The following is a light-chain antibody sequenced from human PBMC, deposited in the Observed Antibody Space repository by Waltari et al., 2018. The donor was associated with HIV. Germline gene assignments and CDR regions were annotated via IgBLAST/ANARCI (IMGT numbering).Light chain of an antibody. J-gene: IGLJ2*01. Sequence: SYAWTHPPSVSVALGQTARTTCGGSNIVNQDVHWYQQRPGQAPLLVIFKDTNRPSGIPERFSGSKSRDTATLTINGAQAGDEADYYCQVWDNNVVFGGGTKLTVV. CDR1: NIVNQD. CDR2: KDT. V-gene: IGLV3-9*01. CDR3: QVWDNNVV.